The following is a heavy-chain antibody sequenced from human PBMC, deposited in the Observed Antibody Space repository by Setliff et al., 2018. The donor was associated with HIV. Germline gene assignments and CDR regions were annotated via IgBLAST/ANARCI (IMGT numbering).Heavy chain of an antibody. J-gene: IGHJ4*02. D-gene: IGHD6-13*01. Sequence: GGSLRLSCAVSGFMFSNYAMNWVRQAPGKGLEWVSYISSSSSTIYYADSVKGRFTISRDNAKNSLYLQMNSLRAEDTAVYYCARSRAAGFDYWGQGTLVTVSS. CDR1: GFMFSNYA. CDR2: ISSSSSTI. V-gene: IGHV3-48*01. CDR3: ARSRAAGFDY.